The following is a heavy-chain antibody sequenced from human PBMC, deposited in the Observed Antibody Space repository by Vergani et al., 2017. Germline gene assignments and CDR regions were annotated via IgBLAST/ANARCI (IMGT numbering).Heavy chain of an antibody. CDR2: ISYDGSNK. CDR3: ARDRLTDYGDPYDAFDI. V-gene: IGHV3-30-3*01. Sequence: QVQLVESGGGVVQPGRSLRLSCAASGFTFSSYAMHWVRQAPGKGLEWVAVISYDGSNKYYADSVKGRFTISRDNSKKTLYLQMNSLRAEDTAVYYCARDRLTDYGDPYDAFDIWGQGTMVTVSS. J-gene: IGHJ3*02. CDR1: GFTFSSYA. D-gene: IGHD4-17*01.